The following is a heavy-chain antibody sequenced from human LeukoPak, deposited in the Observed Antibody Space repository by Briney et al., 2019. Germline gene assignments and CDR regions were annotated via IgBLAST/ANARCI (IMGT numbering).Heavy chain of an antibody. CDR3: ARVSSRRRLNYYYGMDV. Sequence: GASVKVSCKASGYTFTSYDINWVRQATGQGLEWMGWMNPNSGNTGYAQKFQGRVTMTRNTSISTAYMELSSLRSEDTAVYYCARVSSRRRLNYYYGMDVWGQGTTVTVSS. V-gene: IGHV1-8*01. CDR1: GYTFTSYD. D-gene: IGHD6-13*01. CDR2: MNPNSGNT. J-gene: IGHJ6*02.